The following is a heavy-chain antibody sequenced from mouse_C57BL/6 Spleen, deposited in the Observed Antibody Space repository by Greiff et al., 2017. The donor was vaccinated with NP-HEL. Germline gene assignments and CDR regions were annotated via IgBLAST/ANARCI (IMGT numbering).Heavy chain of an antibody. CDR1: GFTFSSYA. CDR3: ARGGYGSRYYAMDY. V-gene: IGHV5-4*03. D-gene: IGHD1-1*01. J-gene: IGHJ4*01. CDR2: ISDGGSYT. Sequence: EVKLVESGGGLVKPGGSLKLSCAASGFTFSSYAMSWVRQTPEKRLEWVATISDGGSYTYYPDNVKGRFTISRDNAKNNLYLQMSHLKSEDTAMYYCARGGYGSRYYAMDYWGQGTSVTVSS.